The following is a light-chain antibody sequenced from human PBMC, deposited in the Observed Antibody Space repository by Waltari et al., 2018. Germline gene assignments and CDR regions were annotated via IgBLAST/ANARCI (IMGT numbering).Light chain of an antibody. V-gene: IGKV2-28*01. Sequence: DIVMTQSPLSLPVTPGEQASISCRSSQSLLHSNGYNYLDWYLQKPGQSPQLLIYLGSNRASGVPDRFSGSGSGTDFTLEISRVEAEDVGVYYCMQALQTPRTFGQGTKVEIK. J-gene: IGKJ1*01. CDR2: LGS. CDR1: QSLLHSNGYNY. CDR3: MQALQTPRT.